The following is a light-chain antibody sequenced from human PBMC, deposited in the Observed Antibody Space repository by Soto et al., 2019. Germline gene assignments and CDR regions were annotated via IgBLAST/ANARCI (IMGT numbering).Light chain of an antibody. CDR1: QNIHTN. J-gene: IGKJ1*01. CDR2: GAS. Sequence: EIVVTQSPAALSVSPGERATLSCRAGQNIHTNLAWYQQKPGQAPRLLIYGASTRATAIPARFSGSGSGTEFTLSISSLQSEDFAVYYCQQYNTWPRTFGQGTKV. CDR3: QQYNTWPRT. V-gene: IGKV3-15*01.